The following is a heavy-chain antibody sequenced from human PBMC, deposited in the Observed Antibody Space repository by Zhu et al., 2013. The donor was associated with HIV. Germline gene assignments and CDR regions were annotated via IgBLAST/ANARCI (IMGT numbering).Heavy chain of an antibody. Sequence: QVQLVQSGAEVKKPGSSVKVSCKASGGTFSSYAISWVRQAPGQGLEWMGGIIPIFGTANYAQKFQGRVTITADESTSTAYMELSSLRSEDTAVYYCARGNALATYYYTTVWTSGAKGPRSPSP. CDR3: ARGNALATYYYTTVWTS. CDR1: GGTFSSYA. D-gene: IGHD4-4*01. CDR2: IIPIFGTA. J-gene: IGHJ6*02. V-gene: IGHV1-69*01.